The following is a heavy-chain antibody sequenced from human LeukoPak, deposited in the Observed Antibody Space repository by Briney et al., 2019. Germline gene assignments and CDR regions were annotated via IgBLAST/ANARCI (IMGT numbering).Heavy chain of an antibody. CDR2: INSDGSIT. D-gene: IGHD5-18*01. V-gene: IGHV3-74*01. J-gene: IGHJ6*02. CDR1: GFTFTTYW. Sequence: GGSLRLSCAASGFTFTTYWMHWVRQAPGKGLVWASHINSDGSITSYADSVKGRFTISRDNAKNTLYLQMNSLGAEDTAVYYCARDAVDTANAVWGQGTTVTVSS. CDR3: ARDAVDTANAV.